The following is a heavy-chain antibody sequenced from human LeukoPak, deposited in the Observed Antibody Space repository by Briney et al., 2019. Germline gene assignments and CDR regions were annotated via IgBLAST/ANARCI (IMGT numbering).Heavy chain of an antibody. CDR3: ANTMVRGVTSRTSFDY. Sequence: PSETLSLTCTVSGGSISSGSYYWSWIRQPAGKGLEWIGRIYTSGSTNYNPSLKSRVTISVDTSKNQFSLKLSSVTAADTAVYYCANTMVRGVTSRTSFDYWGQGTLVTVSS. D-gene: IGHD3-10*01. V-gene: IGHV4-61*02. CDR2: IYTSGST. CDR1: GGSISSGSYY. J-gene: IGHJ4*02.